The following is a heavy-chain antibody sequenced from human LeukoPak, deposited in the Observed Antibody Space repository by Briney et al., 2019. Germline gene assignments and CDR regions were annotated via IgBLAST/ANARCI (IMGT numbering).Heavy chain of an antibody. CDR1: GFTFSGYG. J-gene: IGHJ4*02. D-gene: IGHD2-2*01. CDR3: SKAIPLVVPAASDY. V-gene: IGHV3-30*02. Sequence: HPGRSLRLSCAASGFTFSGYGMHWVRQAPGKGLEWVAYIRYDGGTKYYADSVKGRFTISRDNSKSTLFLQMSSLRIEDTAVYFCSKAIPLVVPAASDYWGQGTLVTVST. CDR2: IRYDGGTK.